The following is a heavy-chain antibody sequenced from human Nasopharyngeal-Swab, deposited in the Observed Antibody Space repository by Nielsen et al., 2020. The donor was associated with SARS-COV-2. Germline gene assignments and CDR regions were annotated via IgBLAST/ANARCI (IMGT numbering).Heavy chain of an antibody. V-gene: IGHV3-23*01. Sequence: GGSLRLSCAAAGFTFTNFGMNWVRQAPGKGLEWVSTIRNDKHYADSVMGRFTISRDNSKDTLYLQMNSLRAEDTAVYYCVKGGWFDDWGRGTLVTVAS. J-gene: IGHJ5*02. CDR2: IRNDK. CDR3: VKGGWFDD. CDR1: GFTFTNFG.